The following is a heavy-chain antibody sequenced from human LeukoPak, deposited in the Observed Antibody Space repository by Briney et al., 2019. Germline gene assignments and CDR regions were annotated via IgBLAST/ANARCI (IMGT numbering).Heavy chain of an antibody. D-gene: IGHD3-22*01. V-gene: IGHV4-31*03. J-gene: IGHJ4*02. CDR1: GGSISSGGYY. CDR2: IHYSGST. CDR3: ARGPSPINYDSSGYRY. Sequence: PSETLSLTCTVSGGSISSGGYYWSWIRQHPGKGLEWIGYIHYSGSTYYNPSLKSRVTISVDTSKNQFSLKLSSVTAADTAVYYCARGPSPINYDSSGYRYWGQGTLVTVSS.